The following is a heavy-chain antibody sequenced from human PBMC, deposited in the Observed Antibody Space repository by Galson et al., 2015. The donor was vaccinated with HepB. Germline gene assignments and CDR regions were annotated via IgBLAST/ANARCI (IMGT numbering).Heavy chain of an antibody. CDR1: GGSISSYY. Sequence: TLSLTCTVSGGSISSYYWNWIRQSPGKGLEWIGYIYYIGTTKYNPSLKSRVTISVDTSKNQFSLKLSSVTAADTAVYYCARESRDSYGYFPYYYYGLDVWGQGTAVSVSS. J-gene: IGHJ6*02. CDR3: ARESRDSYGYFPYYYYGLDV. V-gene: IGHV4-59*01. D-gene: IGHD5-18*01. CDR2: IYYIGTT.